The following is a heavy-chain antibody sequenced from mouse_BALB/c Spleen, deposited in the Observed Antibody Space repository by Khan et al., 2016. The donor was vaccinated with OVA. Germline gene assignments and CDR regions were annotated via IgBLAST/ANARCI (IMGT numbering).Heavy chain of an antibody. J-gene: IGHJ4*01. CDR2: IDPSNDYT. V-gene: IGHV1-7*01. CDR3: AGTRVNYVPYYAMES. D-gene: IGHD2-1*01. Sequence: VQLQESGAELAKPGASVKMSCKASGYTFTNYWMHWVKQRPGQGLEWIGVIDPSNDYTEYNQKSKDKAALTADKSSSTAYMQLSSMTSDDSADYCSAGTRVNYVPYYAMESWGQGTSVTVSS. CDR1: GYTFTNYW.